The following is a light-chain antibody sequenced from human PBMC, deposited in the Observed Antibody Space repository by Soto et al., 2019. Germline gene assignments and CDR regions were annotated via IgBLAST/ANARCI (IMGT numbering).Light chain of an antibody. Sequence: QSVLPQPPSSSGTPGQRVTISCSGGSSNMGTNTVSWYQQVPGTAPKVLIYVNDQRPSGVPGRFSGSNSGTSASLAISGLQPEDEADYYCVAWDDSLNGHVFGTGTKV. V-gene: IGLV1-44*01. CDR3: VAWDDSLNGHV. CDR2: VND. J-gene: IGLJ1*01. CDR1: SSNMGTNT.